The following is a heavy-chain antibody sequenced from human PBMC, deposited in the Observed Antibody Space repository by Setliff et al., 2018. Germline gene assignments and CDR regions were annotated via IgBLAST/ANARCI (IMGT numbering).Heavy chain of an antibody. CDR2: VTWDGGTT. Sequence: PGGSLRLSCVVSGLIVSDIHMHWVRQAPGKGLEWVSLVTWDGGTTNYAESVKGRFTISRDNNKNSLYLQMKSLRSEDTALYYCVRSTSYLDRRGYKGYYFDHWGQGTPVTVSS. CDR3: VRSTSYLDRRGYKGYYFDH. CDR1: GLIVSDIH. V-gene: IGHV3-43*01. J-gene: IGHJ4*02. D-gene: IGHD3-22*01.